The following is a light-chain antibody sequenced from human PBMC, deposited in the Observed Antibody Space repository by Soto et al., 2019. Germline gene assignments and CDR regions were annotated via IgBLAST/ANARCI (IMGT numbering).Light chain of an antibody. CDR2: KAS. J-gene: IGKJ4*01. CDR3: QQYNSVSLLT. V-gene: IGKV1-5*03. CDR1: QSISSW. Sequence: DIQMTQSPSTLSASVVYIFTITCLASQSISSWLAWYQPKPGKAPKLLIYKASTLESGVPSRFSGSGSGTEFTLTIRSLQPDDFATYYCQQYNSVSLLTCGGGTTGDIK.